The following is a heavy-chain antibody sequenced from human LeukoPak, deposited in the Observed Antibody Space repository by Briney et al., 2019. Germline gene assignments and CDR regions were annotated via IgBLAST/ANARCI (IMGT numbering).Heavy chain of an antibody. CDR2: INHSGST. J-gene: IGHJ6*02. V-gene: IGHV4-34*01. CDR1: GGSFSGDY. Sequence: SETLSLTCAVYGGSFSGDYCSWIRQPPGKGLESIGEINHSGSTNYNPSLKSRVTISVDTSKNQFSLKLSSVPAEDTAVYYCARGIAAAGYYYYGMDVWGQGPTVTVSS. D-gene: IGHD6-13*01. CDR3: ARGIAAAGYYYYGMDV.